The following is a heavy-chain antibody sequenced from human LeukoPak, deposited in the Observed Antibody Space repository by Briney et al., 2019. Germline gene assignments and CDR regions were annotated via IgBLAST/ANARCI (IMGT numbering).Heavy chain of an antibody. D-gene: IGHD2-21*02. V-gene: IGHV3-74*01. J-gene: IGHJ4*02. CDR3: AKDDHCGGDCYSS. CDR1: GFTFSNYW. CDR2: IKGDGSHT. Sequence: GGSLRLSCAASGFTFSNYWMHWVRQAPGKGLVWVSRIKGDGSHTIYADSVKGRFTISRDNAKNTLYLQMKSLRAEDTAVYYCAKDDHCGGDCYSSWGQGTLVTVSS.